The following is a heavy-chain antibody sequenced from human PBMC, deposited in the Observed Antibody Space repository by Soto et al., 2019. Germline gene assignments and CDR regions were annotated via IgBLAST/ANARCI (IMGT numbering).Heavy chain of an antibody. CDR1: GFTFSGSA. V-gene: IGHV3-73*01. CDR2: IRSKANSYAT. D-gene: IGHD3-9*01. CDR3: TRHPPSHYDILTGL. Sequence: PXXSLRLSFAASGFTFSGSAMHWVPQASGKGLEWVGRIRSKANSYATAYAASVKGRFTISRDDSKNTAYLQMNSLKTEDTAVYYCTRHPPSHYDILTGLWGQGTLVTVSS. J-gene: IGHJ4*02.